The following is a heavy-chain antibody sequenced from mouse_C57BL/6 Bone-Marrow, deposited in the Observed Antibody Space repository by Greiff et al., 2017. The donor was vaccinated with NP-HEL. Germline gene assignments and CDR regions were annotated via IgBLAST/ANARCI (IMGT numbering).Heavy chain of an antibody. V-gene: IGHV5-17*01. CDR2: ISSGSSTI. CDR3: ARPRYYGSSSYYFDY. CDR1: GFTFRDYG. J-gene: IGHJ2*01. D-gene: IGHD1-1*01. Sequence: EVMLVESGGGLVKPGGSLKLSCAASGFTFRDYGMHWVRQAPEKGLEWVAYISSGSSTIYYADTVKGRFTISRDNAKNTLFLQMTSLRSEDTAMYYCARPRYYGSSSYYFDYWGQGTTLTVSS.